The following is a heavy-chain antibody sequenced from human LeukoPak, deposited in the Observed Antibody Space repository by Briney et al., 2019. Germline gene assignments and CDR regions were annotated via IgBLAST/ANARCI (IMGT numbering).Heavy chain of an antibody. CDR3: ARDVGSGTYMFDF. CDR1: GYTFSSYY. J-gene: IGHJ4*02. Sequence: ASVKVSCKASGYTFSSYYIHWVRQAPGQGLEWMGTINPGRDSTSYAQKFQGRVIMTRDTSTSTVDMDLSSLRSDDTAVYYCARDVGSGTYMFDFWGQGTLVTVPS. D-gene: IGHD6-19*01. V-gene: IGHV1-46*01. CDR2: INPGRDST.